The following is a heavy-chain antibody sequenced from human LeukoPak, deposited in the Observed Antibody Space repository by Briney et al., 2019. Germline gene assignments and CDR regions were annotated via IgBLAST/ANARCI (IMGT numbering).Heavy chain of an antibody. J-gene: IGHJ4*02. CDR1: GFTFSSYG. CDR2: IWYDGSNK. CDR3: ARDYGVTYLGQWPLSY. Sequence: PGGSLRLSCAASGFTFSSYGMHWVRQAPGKGLEWVAVIWYDGSNKYYADSVKGRFTISRDNSKNTLYPQMNSLRAEDTAVYYCARDYGVTYLGQWPLSYWGQGTLVTVSS. D-gene: IGHD6-19*01. V-gene: IGHV3-33*08.